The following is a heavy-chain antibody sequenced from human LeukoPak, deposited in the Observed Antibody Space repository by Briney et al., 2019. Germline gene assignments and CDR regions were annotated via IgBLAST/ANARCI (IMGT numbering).Heavy chain of an antibody. J-gene: IGHJ5*02. D-gene: IGHD2-2*02. CDR3: ARVVVPAAIGNWFDP. Sequence: PSETLSLTCTVSGGSISSYYWSWIRQPPGKGLEWIGYIYYSGSTNYNPSLKSRVTISVDTSKNQFSLKLSSVTAADTAVYYCARVVVPAAIGNWFDPWGQGTLVTVSS. V-gene: IGHV4-59*01. CDR2: IYYSGST. CDR1: GGSISSYY.